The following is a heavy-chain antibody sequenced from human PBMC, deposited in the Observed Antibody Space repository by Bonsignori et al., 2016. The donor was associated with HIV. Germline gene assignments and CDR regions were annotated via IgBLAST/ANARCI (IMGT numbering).Heavy chain of an antibody. V-gene: IGHV4-39*07. CDR2: IYYSGST. CDR3: ASMPLAAADY. Sequence: WIRQPPGKGLEWIGSIYYSGSTYYNPSLKSRVTISVDTSKNQFSLKLSSVTAADTAVYYCASMPLAAADYWGQGTLVTVSS. J-gene: IGHJ4*02. D-gene: IGHD6-13*01.